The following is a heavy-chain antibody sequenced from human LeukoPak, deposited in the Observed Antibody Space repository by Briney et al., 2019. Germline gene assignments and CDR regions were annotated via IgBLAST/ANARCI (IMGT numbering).Heavy chain of an antibody. Sequence: GGSLRLSCAASGFTFSSYWMSWVRQAPGKGLEWVANIKQDGSEKYYVDPVKGRFTISRDNAKNSLYLQMNSLRAEDTAVYYCAREYSGYDYDYWGQGTLVTVSS. J-gene: IGHJ4*02. V-gene: IGHV3-7*01. CDR1: GFTFSSYW. CDR3: AREYSGYDYDY. D-gene: IGHD5-12*01. CDR2: IKQDGSEK.